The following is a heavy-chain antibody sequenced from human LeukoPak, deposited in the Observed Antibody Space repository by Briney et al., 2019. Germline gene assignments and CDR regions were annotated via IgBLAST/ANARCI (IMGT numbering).Heavy chain of an antibody. D-gene: IGHD2-2*01. CDR3: ARGQGGVVPAASGWFDP. V-gene: IGHV1-8*02. CDR1: GYTFTSYD. J-gene: IGHJ5*02. Sequence: GASVKVSCKASGYTFTSYDINWVRQATGQGLEWMGWMNPNSGNTGYAQKFQGRVTMTRNTSISTAYMELSSLRSEDTAVYYCARGQGGVVPAASGWFDPWGQGTLVTVSS. CDR2: MNPNSGNT.